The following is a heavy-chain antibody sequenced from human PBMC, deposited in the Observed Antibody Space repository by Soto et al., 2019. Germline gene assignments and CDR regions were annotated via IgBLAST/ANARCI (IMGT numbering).Heavy chain of an antibody. V-gene: IGHV1-69*01. CDR2: IIPISGTA. Sequence: QVQLVQSGAEVKKPGSSVTVSCKASGGTISSYAISWVRKAPGQGREWMGGIIPISGTANYAQKFQGIVTRTADESTSTAYMELSSLRSENTAVYYCARSKGSSTSLEIYYYYYYGMDVWGQGTTVTVSS. D-gene: IGHD2-2*01. J-gene: IGHJ6*02. CDR1: GGTISSYA. CDR3: ARSKGSSTSLEIYYYYYYGMDV.